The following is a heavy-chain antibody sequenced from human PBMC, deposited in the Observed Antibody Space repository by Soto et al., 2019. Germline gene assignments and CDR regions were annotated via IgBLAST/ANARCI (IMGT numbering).Heavy chain of an antibody. J-gene: IGHJ4*02. D-gene: IGHD2-15*01. CDR2: IWWDGSKR. CDR3: ARDTVASVGGSCAPSFAS. Sequence: QVQLIESGGGVVQPGTSLRLSCATSGFTFSGFGFHWVRQAPGKGLEWVADIWWDGSKRFYSDSVRGRFTISRDGTRSTLYLQMNSLRVEHTGVYLCARDTVASVGGSCAPSFASCGPGTRVVVSS. CDR1: GFTFSGFG. V-gene: IGHV3-33*01.